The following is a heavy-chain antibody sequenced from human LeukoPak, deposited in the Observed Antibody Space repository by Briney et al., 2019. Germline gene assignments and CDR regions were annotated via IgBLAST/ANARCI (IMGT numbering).Heavy chain of an antibody. Sequence: PSETLSLTCAVYGGSFSGYYWSWIRQPPGKGLEWIGEINHSGSTNYNPSLKSRVTISVDTSKNQFSLKLSSVTAADTAVYYCARGRDSSSSQCDYWGQGTLVTVSS. CDR3: ARGRDSSSSQCDY. J-gene: IGHJ4*02. D-gene: IGHD6-6*01. CDR1: GGSFSGYY. CDR2: INHSGST. V-gene: IGHV4-34*01.